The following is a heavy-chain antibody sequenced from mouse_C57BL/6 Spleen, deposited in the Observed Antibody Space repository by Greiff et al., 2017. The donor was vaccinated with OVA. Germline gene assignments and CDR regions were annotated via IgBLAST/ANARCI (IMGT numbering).Heavy chain of an antibody. CDR3: ASGGYDEGYAMGY. J-gene: IGHJ4*01. CDR1: GYTFTSYG. V-gene: IGHV1-81*01. Sequence: QVHVEQSGAELARPGASVKLSCKASGYTFTSYGISWVKQRTGQGLEWIGEIYPRSGNTYYNEKFKGKATLTADKSSSTAYMELRSLTSEDSAVYFCASGGYDEGYAMGYWGQGTSVTVSS. CDR2: IYPRSGNT. D-gene: IGHD2-2*01.